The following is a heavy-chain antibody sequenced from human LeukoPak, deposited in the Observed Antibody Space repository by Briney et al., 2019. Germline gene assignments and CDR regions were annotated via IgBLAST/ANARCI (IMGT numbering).Heavy chain of an antibody. Sequence: ASVKVSCKASGYSFTSKCMHWVRQAPGQGLEWMGWINPNSGGTNYAQKFQGRVTMTRDTSVTTAYMELDSLTSDDTAVYYCAKDDPATHYWGQGTLVTVSS. CDR1: GYSFTSKC. D-gene: IGHD6-25*01. CDR3: AKDDPATHY. CDR2: INPNSGGT. V-gene: IGHV1-2*02. J-gene: IGHJ4*02.